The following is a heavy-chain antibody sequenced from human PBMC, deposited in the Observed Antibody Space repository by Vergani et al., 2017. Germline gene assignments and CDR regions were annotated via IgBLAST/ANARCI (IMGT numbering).Heavy chain of an antibody. CDR3: ARDELRDAFDL. CDR2: IRHDGTNQ. V-gene: IGHV3-30*02. D-gene: IGHD2-21*01. J-gene: IGHJ3*01. Sequence: QVHLVESGGGVVQPGGSLRLSCAASAFTFSSYGMHWARQVPGKGLEWVAFIRHDGTNQYYADSVKGRFTISRDNSENTLYLQMNSLRAEDTAVYYCARDELRDAFDLWGQGTLVIVSS. CDR1: AFTFSSYG.